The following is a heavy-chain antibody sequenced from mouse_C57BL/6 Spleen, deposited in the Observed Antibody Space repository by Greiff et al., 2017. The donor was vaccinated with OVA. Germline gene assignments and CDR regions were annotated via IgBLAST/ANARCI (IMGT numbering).Heavy chain of an antibody. D-gene: IGHD1-1*01. CDR3: TTGRVGYYFDY. CDR1: GFNIKDDY. V-gene: IGHV14-4*01. CDR2: IDPENGDT. J-gene: IGHJ2*01. Sequence: VQLKQSGAELVRPGASVKLSCTASGFNIKDDYMHWVKQRPEQGLEWIGWIDPENGDTEYASKFQGKATITADTSSNTAYLQLSSLTSEDTAVYYCTTGRVGYYFDYWGQGTTLTVSS.